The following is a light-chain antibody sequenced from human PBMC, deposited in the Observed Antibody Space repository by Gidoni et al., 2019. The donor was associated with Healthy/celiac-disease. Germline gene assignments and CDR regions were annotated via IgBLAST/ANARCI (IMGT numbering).Light chain of an antibody. V-gene: IGKV1-39*01. CDR3: QQRYSTPWT. Sequence: DIKRTRSPSSLSAAVGDSVTITCRASQRIRSYLTGYQQQPGKAPKLLIYAASSFQSGVQSRFIGSGSGTAFTPLISSLQPPDFATSYCQQRYSTPWTFGQGTKVEIK. CDR2: AAS. J-gene: IGKJ1*01. CDR1: QRIRSY.